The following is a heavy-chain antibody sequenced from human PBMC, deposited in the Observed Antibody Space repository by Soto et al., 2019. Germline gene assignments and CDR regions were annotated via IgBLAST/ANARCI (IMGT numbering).Heavy chain of an antibody. D-gene: IGHD2-15*01. Sequence: QVQLVQSGAEVKKPGASVKVSCKASGYTFVAFDIAWVRQASGQGLEWVGWVNPDTGDTAYKRELQLRLSMTRDTSINTVYMELSSLTPDDTAMYFCVRQAGGASTPGDDYWGQGTLVTVSP. J-gene: IGHJ4*02. CDR2: VNPDTGDT. CDR3: VRQAGGASTPGDDY. V-gene: IGHV1-8*01. CDR1: GYTFVAFD.